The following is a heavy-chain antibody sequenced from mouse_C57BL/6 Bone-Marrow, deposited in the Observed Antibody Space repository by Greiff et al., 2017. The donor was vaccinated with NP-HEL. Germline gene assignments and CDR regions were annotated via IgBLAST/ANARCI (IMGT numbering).Heavy chain of an antibody. V-gene: IGHV7-3*01. CDR2: IRNKANGYTT. CDR1: GFTFTDYY. Sequence: EVQVVESGGGLVQPGGSLSLSCAASGFTFTDYYMSWVRQPPGKALEWLGFIRNKANGYTTEYSASVKGRFTISRDNSQSILYLQMNALRAEDSATYYCARYISPYGPSMDYWGQGTSVTVSS. CDR3: ARYISPYGPSMDY. D-gene: IGHD1-1*01. J-gene: IGHJ4*01.